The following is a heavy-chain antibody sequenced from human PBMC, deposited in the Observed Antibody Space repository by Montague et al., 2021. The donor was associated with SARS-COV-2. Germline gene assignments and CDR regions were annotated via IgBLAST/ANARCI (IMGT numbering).Heavy chain of an antibody. CDR3: ETSIPRYRSAWDLGLGWRDH. CDR1: GGSIISSNW. Sequence: SETLSLTCAVSGGSIISSNWWTWVRQPPGKGLEWIGEIYHTGSTNYNPSLKSLVTISVDKSNNHFSLRLSSVTAADTAMYFCETSIPRYRSAWDLGLGWRDHWGQGTLVAVSS. V-gene: IGHV4-4*02. D-gene: IGHD6-19*01. CDR2: IYHTGST. J-gene: IGHJ5*02.